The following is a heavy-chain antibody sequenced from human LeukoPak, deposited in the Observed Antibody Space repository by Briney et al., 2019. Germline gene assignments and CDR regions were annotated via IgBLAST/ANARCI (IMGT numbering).Heavy chain of an antibody. CDR3: ARDAYCSGGSCYVY. CDR2: INQDGSEK. J-gene: IGHJ4*02. D-gene: IGHD2-15*01. Sequence: GGSLRLYCAASGFTLSSSWISWVRQVPGLGLDWVSNINQDGSEKNYVDSVRGRFTISRDNAENSLYLQMNSLRAEDTAVYYCARDAYCSGGSCYVYWGQGTLVTVSS. V-gene: IGHV3-7*01. CDR1: GFTLSSSW.